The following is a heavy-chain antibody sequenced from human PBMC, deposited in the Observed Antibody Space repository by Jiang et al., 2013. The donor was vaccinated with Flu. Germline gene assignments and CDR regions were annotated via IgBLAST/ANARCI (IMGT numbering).Heavy chain of an antibody. J-gene: IGHJ3*02. CDR3: ATVRSSSWEYAFDI. V-gene: IGHV1-24*01. Sequence: DPEDGETIYAQKFQGRVTMTEDTSTDTAYMELSSLRSEDTAVYYCATVRSSSWEYAFDIWGQGTMVTVSS. CDR2: DPEDGET. D-gene: IGHD6-13*01.